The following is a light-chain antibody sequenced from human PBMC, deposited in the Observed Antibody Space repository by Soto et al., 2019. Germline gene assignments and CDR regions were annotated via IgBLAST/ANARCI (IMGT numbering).Light chain of an antibody. Sequence: SISGWLAWYQQKPGKAPKLLIYNASSLKSGVPSRFSGSGFGTAFKLTIRSLQPDASAAYFCQNYSQHSRAFGQGTKVDIK. V-gene: IGKV1-5*01. CDR1: SISGW. J-gene: IGKJ1*01. CDR2: NAS. CDR3: QNYSQHSRA.